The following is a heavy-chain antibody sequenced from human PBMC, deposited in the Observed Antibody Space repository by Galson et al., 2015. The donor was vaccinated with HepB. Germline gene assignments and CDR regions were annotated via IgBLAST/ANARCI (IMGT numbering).Heavy chain of an antibody. J-gene: IGHJ4*02. V-gene: IGHV3-7*01. CDR3: ARDETGVLDFDY. Sequence: SLRLSCATSGFTFSSDWMNWVRQAPGKGLEWVANINQDGSEKYYVDSVKGRFTIFRDNAKNSLFLQMNSLRAEDTAVYYCARDETGVLDFDYWGQGTLVTVSS. CDR2: INQDGSEK. CDR1: GFTFSSDW. D-gene: IGHD7-27*01.